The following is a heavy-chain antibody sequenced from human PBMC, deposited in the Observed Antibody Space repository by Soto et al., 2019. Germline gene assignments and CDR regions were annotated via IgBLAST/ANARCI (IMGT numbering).Heavy chain of an antibody. CDR1: GFTFSSYN. CDR2: ISSSSSYI. Sequence: EVQLVESGGGLVKPGGSLRLSCAASGFTFSSYNMNWVRQAPGKGLEWVSSISSSSSYIYYADSVKGRFTISRDNAKNPLYLQMTRLRAEDTAVSYCASTRRDGYNSYYYYYRMDVWGRGTTVTVSS. V-gene: IGHV3-21*01. CDR3: ASTRRDGYNSYYYYYRMDV. D-gene: IGHD5-12*01. J-gene: IGHJ6*02.